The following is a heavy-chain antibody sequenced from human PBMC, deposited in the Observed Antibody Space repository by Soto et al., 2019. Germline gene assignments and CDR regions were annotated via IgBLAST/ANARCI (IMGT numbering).Heavy chain of an antibody. J-gene: IGHJ4*02. CDR1: GFTFSSYA. V-gene: IGHV3-23*01. CDR3: AKMSPIMITFGGVIGPFDY. D-gene: IGHD3-16*02. Sequence: GGSLRFSCAASGFTFSSYAMSWVRQAPGKGLEWVSAISGSGGSTYYADSVKGRFTISRDNSKNTLYLQMNSLRAEDTAVYYCAKMSPIMITFGGVIGPFDYWGQGTLVTVSS. CDR2: ISGSGGST.